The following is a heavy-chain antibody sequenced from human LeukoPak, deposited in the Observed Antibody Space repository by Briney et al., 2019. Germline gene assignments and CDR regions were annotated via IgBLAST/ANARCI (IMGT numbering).Heavy chain of an antibody. Sequence: GASVKVSCKASGYTFTGYYMNWVRQAPGQGLEWMGWINPNSGGTNYAQKFQGRVTMTRDTSISTAYMELSRLRSDDTAVYYCARERAGIVVPGDYWGQGTLVTVSS. J-gene: IGHJ4*02. CDR3: ARERAGIVVPGDY. CDR1: GYTFTGYY. V-gene: IGHV1-2*02. D-gene: IGHD2-2*01. CDR2: INPNSGGT.